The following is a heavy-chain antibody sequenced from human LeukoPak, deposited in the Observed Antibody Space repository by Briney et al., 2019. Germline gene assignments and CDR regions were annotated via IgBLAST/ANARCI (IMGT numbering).Heavy chain of an antibody. J-gene: IGHJ4*02. Sequence: ASVKVSCKVSGYTLTELSMHWVRQAPGKGLEWMGGFDPEDGETIYAQKFQGRVTMTEDTSTDTAYMELRSLRSDDTAVYYCARDSLARWFGELASANDYWGQGTLVTVSS. CDR2: FDPEDGET. D-gene: IGHD3-10*01. V-gene: IGHV1-24*01. CDR1: GYTLTELS. CDR3: ARDSLARWFGELASANDY.